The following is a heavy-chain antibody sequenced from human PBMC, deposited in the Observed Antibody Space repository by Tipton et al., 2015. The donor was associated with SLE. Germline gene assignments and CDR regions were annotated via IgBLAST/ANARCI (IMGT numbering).Heavy chain of an antibody. CDR2: IHHSGSA. J-gene: IGHJ6*04. V-gene: IGHV4-59*12. Sequence: TLSLTCTVSGASISTFYWSWIRQPPGKGLEWIGYIHHSGSANYNPSLKSRVSVSKDTSKNQFSLKLTSVTAADTAVYYCARLQYIFGGMDVWGEGTTVTVSS. D-gene: IGHD3-3*01. CDR3: ARLQYIFGGMDV. CDR1: GASISTFY.